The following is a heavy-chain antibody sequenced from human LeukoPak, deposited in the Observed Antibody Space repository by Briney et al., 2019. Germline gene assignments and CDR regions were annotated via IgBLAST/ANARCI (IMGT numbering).Heavy chain of an antibody. Sequence: GGSLRLSCAASGFTFSSYAMSWLRQAPGKGLEWVSYISSSSSYTNYADSVKGRFTISRDNAKNSLYLQMNSLRAEDTAVYYCASSLDIVATMDYWGQGTLVTVSS. CDR1: GFTFSSYA. J-gene: IGHJ4*02. CDR2: ISSSSSYT. CDR3: ASSLDIVATMDY. V-gene: IGHV3-11*03. D-gene: IGHD5-12*01.